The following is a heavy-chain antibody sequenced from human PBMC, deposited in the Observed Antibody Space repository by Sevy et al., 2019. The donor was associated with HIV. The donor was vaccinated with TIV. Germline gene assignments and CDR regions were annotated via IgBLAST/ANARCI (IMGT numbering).Heavy chain of an antibody. V-gene: IGHV3-23*01. CDR2: ISGPGSST. J-gene: IGHJ3*01. CDR1: GFTFNTHA. D-gene: IGHD1-1*01. CDR3: AKALNPALESMLQGIFRTLKGFDV. Sequence: GGSLRLSCAASGFTFNTHAMNWVHQAPGKGLEWVSTISGPGSSTYYADSVKGRFTISRDNSKNTLHLQMNSLRADDTAIYYCAKALNPALESMLQGIFRTLKGFDVWGQGTMVTVSS.